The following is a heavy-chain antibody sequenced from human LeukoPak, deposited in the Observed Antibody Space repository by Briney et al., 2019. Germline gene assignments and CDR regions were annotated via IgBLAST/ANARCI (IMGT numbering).Heavy chain of an antibody. J-gene: IGHJ5*02. CDR1: GYTFTSYG. CDR3: AREVAGTLDNWFDP. CDR2: ISAYNGNT. D-gene: IGHD6-19*01. V-gene: IGHV1-18*04. Sequence: ASVKVSCKASGYTFTSYGISWVRQAPGQGLEWMGWISAYNGNTNYARKLRGRVTMTTDTSTSTAYMELRSLRSDDTAVYYCAREVAGTLDNWFDPWGQGTLVTVSS.